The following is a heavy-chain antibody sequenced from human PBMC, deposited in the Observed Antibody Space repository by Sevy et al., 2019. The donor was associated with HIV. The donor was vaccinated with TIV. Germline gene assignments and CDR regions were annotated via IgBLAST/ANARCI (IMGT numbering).Heavy chain of an antibody. CDR3: ARHVVPAAMNYDYYYMDV. Sequence: GESLKISCKGSGYSFTSYSIGWVRQMPGKGLEWMGIIYPGDSDTRDSPSFQGQVTISADKSSTTAYLLWSSLKAWDTAMYYCARHVVPAAMNYDYYYMDVWGKGTTVTVSS. CDR2: IYPGDSDT. CDR1: GYSFTSYS. D-gene: IGHD2-2*01. J-gene: IGHJ6*03. V-gene: IGHV5-51*01.